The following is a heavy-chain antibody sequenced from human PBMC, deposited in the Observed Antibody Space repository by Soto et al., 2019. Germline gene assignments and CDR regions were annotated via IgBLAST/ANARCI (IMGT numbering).Heavy chain of an antibody. CDR2: IYYSGST. Sequence: SETLSLTCTVSGGSISSGGYYWSWIRQHPGKGLEWIGYIYYSGSTYYNPSLKSRVTISVDTSKNQFSLKLSSVTAADTAVYYCARFRFVLPSNWFDPWGQGTLVTVSS. CDR1: GGSISSGGYY. D-gene: IGHD3-10*01. CDR3: ARFRFVLPSNWFDP. V-gene: IGHV4-31*03. J-gene: IGHJ5*02.